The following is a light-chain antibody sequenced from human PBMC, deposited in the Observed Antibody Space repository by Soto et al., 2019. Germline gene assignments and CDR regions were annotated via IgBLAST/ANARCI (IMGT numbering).Light chain of an antibody. V-gene: IGKV3-11*01. CDR2: DAS. CDR3: LQRGGWPWT. J-gene: IGKJ1*01. Sequence: EIVLTQSPATLSLSPGERATLSCRASQSVSSYLAWYQQKPGQAPRLLIYDASNRATDIPARFSGSGSGTDFTLTISSLEPEDFAVYYCLQRGGWPWTFGKGTKVEIK. CDR1: QSVSSY.